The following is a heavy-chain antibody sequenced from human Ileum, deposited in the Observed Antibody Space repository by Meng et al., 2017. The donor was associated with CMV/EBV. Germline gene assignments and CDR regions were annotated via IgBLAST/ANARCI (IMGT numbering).Heavy chain of an antibody. D-gene: IGHD1-1*01. CDR1: GFTFSDYA. CDR3: ARTGFEAGRTGGLYYYYYDMYV. J-gene: IGHJ6*02. Sequence: GGSLRLSCAASGFTFSDYAMSWVRQAPGKGLEWVSSISGGGGSTDYADFVKGRFAISRDNSDNTLFLQVHSLRADDTAVYYCARTGFEAGRTGGLYYYYYDMYVWGQGTTVTVSS. V-gene: IGHV3-23*01. CDR2: ISGGGGST.